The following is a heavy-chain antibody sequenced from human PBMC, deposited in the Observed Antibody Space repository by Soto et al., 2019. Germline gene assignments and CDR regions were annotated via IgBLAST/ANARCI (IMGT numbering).Heavy chain of an antibody. J-gene: IGHJ6*02. CDR3: ARDVLYYDFWSGYYTDPNYYYYYGMDV. D-gene: IGHD3-3*01. CDR1: GYTFTSYY. CDR2: INPSGGST. V-gene: IGHV1-46*01. Sequence: ASVKVSCKASGYTFTSYYKHWVRQAPGQGLEWMGIINPSGGSTSYAQKFQGRVTMTRDTSTSTVYMELRSLRSDDTAVYYCARDVLYYDFWSGYYTDPNYYYYYGMDVWGQGTTVTVS.